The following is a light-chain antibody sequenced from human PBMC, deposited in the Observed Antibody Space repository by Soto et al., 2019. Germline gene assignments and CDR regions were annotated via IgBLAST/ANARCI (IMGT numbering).Light chain of an antibody. CDR3: QQYNNWPRT. Sequence: EIVMTQSPATLSVSPGEGATLSCRASQSVSSNLAWYQQKPGQAPRLLIYGASTRATGIPARFSGSGSGTEFTITISSMQSEDFAVYYCQQYNNWPRTFGQGTKVEIK. J-gene: IGKJ1*01. CDR1: QSVSSN. V-gene: IGKV3-15*01. CDR2: GAS.